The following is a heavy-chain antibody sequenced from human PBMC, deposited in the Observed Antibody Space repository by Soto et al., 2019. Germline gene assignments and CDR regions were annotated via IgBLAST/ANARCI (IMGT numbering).Heavy chain of an antibody. CDR3: ARAGPLGVYYYMDG. CDR2: IYYSGST. Sequence: PSETLSLTCTVSGGSISSGGYYWSWIRQHPGKGLEWIGYIYYSGSTYYNPSLKSRVTISVDTSKNQFSLKLSSVTAADTAVYYCARAGPLGVYYYMDGWGKGTTVTVAS. CDR1: GGSISSGGYY. V-gene: IGHV4-31*03. J-gene: IGHJ6*03.